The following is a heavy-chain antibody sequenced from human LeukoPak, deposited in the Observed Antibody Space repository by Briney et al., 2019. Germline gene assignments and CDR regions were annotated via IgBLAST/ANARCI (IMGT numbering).Heavy chain of an antibody. V-gene: IGHV4-59*01. Sequence: PSETLSLTCTVSGGSISSYYWSWIRQPPGKGLEWIGYIYYSGSTNYNPSLKSRVTISVDTSKNQFSLKLSSVTASDTAVYYCASSGWYSTWYYCYYMDVWGKGTTVIVSS. J-gene: IGHJ6*03. CDR3: ASSGWYSTWYYCYYMDV. D-gene: IGHD6-19*01. CDR2: IYYSGST. CDR1: GGSISSYY.